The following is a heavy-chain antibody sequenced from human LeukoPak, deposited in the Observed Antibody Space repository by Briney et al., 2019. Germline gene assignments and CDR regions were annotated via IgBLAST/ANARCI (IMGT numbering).Heavy chain of an antibody. J-gene: IGHJ4*02. CDR3: AKGAPTVADGSDY. D-gene: IGHD6-13*01. CDR1: GFTFGTYA. V-gene: IGHV3-23*01. Sequence: GGSLRLSCAASGFTFGTYAMHWVRQAPGKGLEWVSVISSSGEYTYYADSVMGRFTLSRDNSKNTLYLQMNSLRAGDTAVDYCAKGAPTVADGSDYWGQGTLVTVSS. CDR2: ISSSGEYT.